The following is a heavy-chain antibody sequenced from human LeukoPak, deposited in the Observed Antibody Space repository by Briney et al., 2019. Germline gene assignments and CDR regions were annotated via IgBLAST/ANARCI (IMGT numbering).Heavy chain of an antibody. CDR2: ISSDGGNV. CDR3: AKGQQGHMWLDS. J-gene: IGHJ4*02. Sequence: GGSLRLSFAAPAFTFKSFGMQWVRQAPAKGLEWVAFISSDGGNVYYADSVNGRFSISRDNFKATLYLQMNSLRPEDTAVYYCAKGQQGHMWLDSWGQGTLVIVSS. CDR1: AFTFKSFG. D-gene: IGHD6-13*01. V-gene: IGHV3-30*18.